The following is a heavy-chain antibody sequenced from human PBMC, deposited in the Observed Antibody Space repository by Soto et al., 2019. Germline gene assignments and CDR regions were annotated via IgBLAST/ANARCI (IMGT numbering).Heavy chain of an antibody. CDR1: GFTFSSYS. J-gene: IGHJ4*02. D-gene: IGHD1-1*01. CDR3: ARDPPKYGYNSVSSDY. Sequence: GGSLRLSCAASGFTFSSYSMNWVRQAPGKGLEWVSSISSSSSYIYYADSVKGRLTISRDNAKNSLYLQMNSLRAEDTAVYYCARDPPKYGYNSVSSDYWGQGTLVTVSS. CDR2: ISSSSSYI. V-gene: IGHV3-21*01.